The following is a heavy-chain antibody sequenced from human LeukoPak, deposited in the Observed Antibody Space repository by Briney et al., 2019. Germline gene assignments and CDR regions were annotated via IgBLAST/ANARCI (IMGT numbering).Heavy chain of an antibody. D-gene: IGHD3-16*01. Sequence: GGSLRLSCAASGFIFSDAWMSWVRQAPGKGLEWVGCIKSKTDGGATDYAAPVKGRFTISRDDSKSTLYLQMNSLKTEDTAVYYCTTDSMITPPKHIDYWGQGTLVTVSS. CDR1: GFIFSDAW. V-gene: IGHV3-15*01. J-gene: IGHJ4*02. CDR2: IKSKTDGGAT. CDR3: TTDSMITPPKHIDY.